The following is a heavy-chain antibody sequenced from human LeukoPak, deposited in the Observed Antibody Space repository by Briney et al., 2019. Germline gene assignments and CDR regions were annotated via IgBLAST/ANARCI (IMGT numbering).Heavy chain of an antibody. CDR1: GGSISSYY. Sequence: SETLSLTCTVSGGSISSYYWSWIRQPAGKGLEWIGRIYTSGSTNYNPSLKSRVTMSVDTSKNQFSLKLSSVTAADTAVYYCARTYYYDSSGYRRTAPCYFDYWGQGTLVTVSS. V-gene: IGHV4-4*07. CDR2: IYTSGST. CDR3: ARTYYYDSSGYRRTAPCYFDY. D-gene: IGHD3-22*01. J-gene: IGHJ4*02.